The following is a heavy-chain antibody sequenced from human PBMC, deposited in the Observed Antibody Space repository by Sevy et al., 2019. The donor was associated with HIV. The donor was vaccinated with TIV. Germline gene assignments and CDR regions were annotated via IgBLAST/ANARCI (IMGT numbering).Heavy chain of an antibody. J-gene: IGHJ4*02. CDR3: TRWSGSQSIFDY. CDR1: GFIFGDYG. V-gene: IGHV3-49*04. D-gene: IGHD1-26*01. Sequence: GGSLRLSCTASGFIFGDYGMSWARQAPGKGLEWIAFFKSKIHGGTTENAASVKVRFTISRDDSKNIVYLQMSNLKTEDTAVYYCTRWSGSQSIFDYWGQGTLVTVSS. CDR2: FKSKIHGGTT.